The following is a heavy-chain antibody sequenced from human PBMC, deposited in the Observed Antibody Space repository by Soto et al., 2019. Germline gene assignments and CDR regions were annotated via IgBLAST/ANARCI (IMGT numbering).Heavy chain of an antibody. Sequence: SETLSLTCIVSGGSISSSNWWSWVRQPPGKGLEWIGEIYHSGSTYYNPSLKSRVTLSIDTSKNQFSLKLNSVTAADTAVYYCVSPEGYYDSSGYTLDYWGQGTLVTVSS. V-gene: IGHV4-4*02. CDR2: IYHSGST. J-gene: IGHJ4*02. CDR3: VSPEGYYDSSGYTLDY. D-gene: IGHD3-22*01. CDR1: GGSISSSNW.